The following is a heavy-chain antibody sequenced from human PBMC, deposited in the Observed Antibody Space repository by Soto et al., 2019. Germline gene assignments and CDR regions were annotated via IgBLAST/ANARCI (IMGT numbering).Heavy chain of an antibody. CDR2: SRDKGNSYST. D-gene: IGHD1-7*01. J-gene: IGHJ4*02. Sequence: EVQLVESGGDLVQPGGSLRLSCAASGFTFCDHYIDWVRQAPGKGLEWVGRSRDKGNSYSTDYAASVKGRFTISRDASKNSLYLQMNSLKTEDTALYYCARSITGTTSFDYWGQGTLVTVSS. CDR3: ARSITGTTSFDY. V-gene: IGHV3-72*01. CDR1: GFTFCDHY.